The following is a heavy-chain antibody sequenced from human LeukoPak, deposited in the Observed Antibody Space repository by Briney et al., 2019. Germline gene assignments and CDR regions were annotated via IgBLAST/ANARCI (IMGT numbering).Heavy chain of an antibody. CDR2: ISGSGGST. CDR3: AKWTDRIVVVPAASDY. J-gene: IGHJ4*02. Sequence: GGSLRLSCAASGFTFSSYAMSWVRQAPGKGLEWVSAISGSGGSTYYADSVKGRFTISRDNSKNTLYLQMNSLRAEDTAVYYCAKWTDRIVVVPAASDYWGQGTLVTVSS. D-gene: IGHD2-2*01. CDR1: GFTFSSYA. V-gene: IGHV3-23*01.